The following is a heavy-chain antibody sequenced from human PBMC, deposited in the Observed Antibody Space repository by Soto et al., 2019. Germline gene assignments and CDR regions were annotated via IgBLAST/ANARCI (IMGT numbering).Heavy chain of an antibody. CDR2: INAGNGNT. CDR3: ERGNWNDDFGDAFDI. J-gene: IGHJ3*02. D-gene: IGHD1-20*01. CDR1: VFSLSSIS. Sequence: ASVTVPCTYSVFSLSSISIHWVRQAPRQRLEWMGWINAGNGNTKYSQKFQGRVTITRDTSASTAYMELSSLRSEDTAVYYCERGNWNDDFGDAFDIWGQGTMVTVSS. V-gene: IGHV1-3*01.